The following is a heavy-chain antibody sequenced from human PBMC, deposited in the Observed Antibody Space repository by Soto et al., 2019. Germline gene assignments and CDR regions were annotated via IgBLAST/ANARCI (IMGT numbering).Heavy chain of an antibody. CDR3: ARASSGWYASYFDY. D-gene: IGHD6-19*01. Sequence: GGSKRLSCAASGFTFSSYWMSWVRQAPGKGLEWVANIKQDGSEKYYVDSVKGRFTISRDNAKNSLYLQMNSLRAEDTAVYYCARASSGWYASYFDYWGQGTLVTVSS. J-gene: IGHJ4*02. CDR1: GFTFSSYW. V-gene: IGHV3-7*01. CDR2: IKQDGSEK.